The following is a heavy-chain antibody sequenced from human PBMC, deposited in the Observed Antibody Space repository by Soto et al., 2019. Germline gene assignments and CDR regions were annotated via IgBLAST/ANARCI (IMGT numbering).Heavy chain of an antibody. Sequence: SETLSLTCTVSGGSISSYYWSWIRQPPGKGLEWIGYIYYSGSTNYNPSLKSRVTISVDTSKNQFSLKLSSVTAADTAVYYCASRYGGNTAQIDPGAFDIWGQGTMVTVSS. J-gene: IGHJ3*02. CDR1: GGSISSYY. CDR3: ASRYGGNTAQIDPGAFDI. V-gene: IGHV4-59*08. D-gene: IGHD1-26*01. CDR2: IYYSGST.